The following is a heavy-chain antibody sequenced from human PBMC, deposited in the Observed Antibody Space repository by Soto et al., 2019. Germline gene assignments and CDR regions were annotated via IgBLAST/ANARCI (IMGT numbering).Heavy chain of an antibody. CDR3: ARDGYSSGWYRWFDP. CDR2: IYYSGST. V-gene: IGHV4-59*01. CDR1: GGSISSYY. D-gene: IGHD6-19*01. J-gene: IGHJ5*02. Sequence: PWATLSLTCTVSGGSISSYYWSWIRQPPGKGLEWIGYIYYSGSTNYNPSLKSRVTISVDTSKNQFSLTLSSVTAADTAVYYCARDGYSSGWYRWFDPWGQGTPVTVSS.